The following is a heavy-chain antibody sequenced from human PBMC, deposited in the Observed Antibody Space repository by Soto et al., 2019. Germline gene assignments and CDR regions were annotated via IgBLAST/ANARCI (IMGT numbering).Heavy chain of an antibody. CDR2: ISAYNGNT. J-gene: IGHJ4*02. Sequence: QVQLVQSGAEVKKPGASVKVSCKASGYTFTSYGISWVRQAPGQGLEWMGWISAYNGNTNYAQKLQGRVTMTTDTSTSTACMELRSLRSDDTAVYYCARDWGGLRFLEWLLGYLDYWGQGTLVTVSS. D-gene: IGHD3-3*01. CDR3: ARDWGGLRFLEWLLGYLDY. V-gene: IGHV1-18*01. CDR1: GYTFTSYG.